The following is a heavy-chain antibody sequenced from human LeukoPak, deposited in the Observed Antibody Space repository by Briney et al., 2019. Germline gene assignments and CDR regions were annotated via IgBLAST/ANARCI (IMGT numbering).Heavy chain of an antibody. CDR3: AKEADSGAFDI. Sequence: GGSLRLSCVASGFTFDDYAMHWVRQAPGKGLEWVSGISWNSGSMGYADSVKGRFTISRDSAKNSLYLQMNSLRAEDTALYYCAKEADSGAFDIWGQGTMVTVSS. J-gene: IGHJ3*02. V-gene: IGHV3-9*01. CDR2: ISWNSGSM. D-gene: IGHD2-15*01. CDR1: GFTFDDYA.